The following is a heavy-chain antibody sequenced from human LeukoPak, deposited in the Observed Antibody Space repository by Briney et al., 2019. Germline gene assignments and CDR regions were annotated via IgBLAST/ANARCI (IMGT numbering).Heavy chain of an antibody. CDR3: TGDYYDSSGYPYAEYFQQ. V-gene: IGHV3-15*01. J-gene: IGHJ1*01. CDR1: GFTFSNAW. Sequence: GGSLRLSCAASGFTFSNAWMSWVRQAPGKGLEWVGRIKSKTDGGTTDYAAPVKGRFTISRDDSKNTLYLQMNSLKTEDTAVYYCTGDYYDSSGYPYAEYFQQWGQGTLVTVSS. D-gene: IGHD3-22*01. CDR2: IKSKTDGGTT.